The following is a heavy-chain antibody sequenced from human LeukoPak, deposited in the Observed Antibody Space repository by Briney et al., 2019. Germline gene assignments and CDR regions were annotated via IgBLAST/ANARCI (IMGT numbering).Heavy chain of an antibody. D-gene: IGHD3-9*01. CDR2: IYPGDSDT. CDR1: GYSFTSYW. V-gene: IGHV5-51*01. CDR3: ARPEYDILTGYYYFDY. J-gene: IGHJ4*02. Sequence: GESLQISCKGSGYSFTSYWIGWVRQMPGKGLEWMGIIYPGDSDTRYSPSFQGQVTISADKSISTAYLQWSSLKASDTAMYYCARPEYDILTGYYYFDYWGQGTLVTVSS.